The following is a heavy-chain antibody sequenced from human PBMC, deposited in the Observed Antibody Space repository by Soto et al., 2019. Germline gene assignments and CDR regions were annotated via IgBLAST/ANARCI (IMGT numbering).Heavy chain of an antibody. Sequence: EVQLLESGGGLVQPGGSLRLSCAASGFTFSSYAMSWVRQAPGKGLEWVSAISGSGGSTYYADSVKGRFTISRDNSKNTLYLQMNSLRAEDTAVYYCAKNFDPPALWFGETYAFDIWGQGTMVTVSS. CDR3: AKNFDPPALWFGETYAFDI. CDR2: ISGSGGST. CDR1: GFTFSSYA. D-gene: IGHD3-10*01. J-gene: IGHJ3*02. V-gene: IGHV3-23*01.